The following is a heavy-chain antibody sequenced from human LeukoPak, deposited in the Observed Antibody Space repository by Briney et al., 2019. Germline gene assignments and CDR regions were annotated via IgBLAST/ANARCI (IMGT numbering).Heavy chain of an antibody. D-gene: IGHD2-21*02. CDR1: GFTFSNYA. CDR3: TRGDPDY. CDR2: INNRGSGN. Sequence: GGSLRLSCTVSGFTFSNYAMHWVRQAPGKGLEWVANINNRGSGNYLVDSVKGRFTISRDNAKNSLFLQMNSLRVEDTAVYYCTRGDPDYWGQGTLVTVSS. J-gene: IGHJ4*02. V-gene: IGHV3-7*01.